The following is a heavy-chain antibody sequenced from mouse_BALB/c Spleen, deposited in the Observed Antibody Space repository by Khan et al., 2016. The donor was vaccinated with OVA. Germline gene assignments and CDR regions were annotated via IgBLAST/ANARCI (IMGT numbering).Heavy chain of an antibody. Sequence: QVQLQQSGAELVRPGASVKLSCKTSGYIFTNYWIHWVKQRSGQGLEWIARIYPGTDNTYYNEKLKDKATLTVDKSSSTAYMQLSSLRSEDSAVYFCAREEALYYFDYWGQGTTLTVSS. J-gene: IGHJ2*01. CDR2: IYPGTDNT. CDR1: GYIFTNYW. V-gene: IGHV1S132*01. CDR3: AREEALYYFDY. D-gene: IGHD3-2*02.